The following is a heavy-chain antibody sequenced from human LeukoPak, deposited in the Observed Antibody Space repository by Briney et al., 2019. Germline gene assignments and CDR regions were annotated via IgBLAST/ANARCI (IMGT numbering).Heavy chain of an antibody. V-gene: IGHV3-66*02. CDR2: IYSGGST. CDR1: GFTVSSNY. Sequence: GGSLRLSCAASGFTVSSNYMSWVRQAPGKGLEWVSVIYSGGSTYYADSVKGRLTISRDNSKNTLYLQMNSLRAEDTAVYYCARSRGGIAARPTYWFDPWGKGTLVTVSS. D-gene: IGHD6-6*01. J-gene: IGHJ5*02. CDR3: ARSRGGIAARPTYWFDP.